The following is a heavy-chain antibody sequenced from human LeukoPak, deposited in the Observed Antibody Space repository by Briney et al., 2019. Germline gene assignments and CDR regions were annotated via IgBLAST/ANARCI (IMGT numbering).Heavy chain of an antibody. J-gene: IGHJ4*02. D-gene: IGHD1-26*01. Sequence: GGSLRLSCAASGFTVSSNYMSWVRQAPGKGMEWVSVIYSGGSTYYADSVKGRFTISRDNSKNTLYLQMNSLRAEDTAVYYCARDGPLSGSSYYFDYWGQGTLVTVSS. CDR3: ARDGPLSGSSYYFDY. CDR2: IYSGGST. V-gene: IGHV3-53*01. CDR1: GFTVSSNY.